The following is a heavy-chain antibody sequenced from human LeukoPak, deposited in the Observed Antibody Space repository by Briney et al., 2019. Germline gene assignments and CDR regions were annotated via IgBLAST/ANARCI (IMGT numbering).Heavy chain of an antibody. J-gene: IGHJ6*02. V-gene: IGHV3-53*05. Sequence: GGSLRLSCAASGFTVSSNYMSWVRQAPGKGLEWVSVIYSGGSTYYADSVKGRFTISRDNSKNTLYLQMNSLRAEDTAVYYCAKDLYHSSSWYYGMDVWGQGTTVTVSS. CDR1: GFTVSSNY. D-gene: IGHD6-13*01. CDR2: IYSGGST. CDR3: AKDLYHSSSWYYGMDV.